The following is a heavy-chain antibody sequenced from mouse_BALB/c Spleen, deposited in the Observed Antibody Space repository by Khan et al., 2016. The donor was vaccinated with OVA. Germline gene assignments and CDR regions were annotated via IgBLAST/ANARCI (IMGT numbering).Heavy chain of an antibody. D-gene: IGHD2-14*01. CDR1: GFTFSDYY. V-gene: IGHV5-4*02. CDR3: ARAYYRYDDRVAS. Sequence: EVELVESGGGLVKPGGSLKLSCAASGFTFSDYYMYWVRQTPERRLEWVATISEGGLFTYYPDSVKGRFTISRDNAKNILYLQMTSLKSEDTAMYCCARAYYRYDDRVASWGQGTLVTVSA. J-gene: IGHJ3*01. CDR2: ISEGGLFT.